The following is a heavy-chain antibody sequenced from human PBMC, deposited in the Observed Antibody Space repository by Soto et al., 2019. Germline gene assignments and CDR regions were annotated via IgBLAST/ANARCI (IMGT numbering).Heavy chain of an antibody. J-gene: IGHJ4*02. Sequence: ASVKVSCKASGYTFTSYAMYWVRQAPGQRLEWMGWINAGNGNTKYSQKFQGRVTITRDTSASTAYMELSSLRSEDTAVYYCARSKGGVLRYFDWLSYWGQGTLVTVSS. CDR1: GYTFTSYA. V-gene: IGHV1-3*01. D-gene: IGHD3-9*01. CDR2: INAGNGNT. CDR3: ARSKGGVLRYFDWLSY.